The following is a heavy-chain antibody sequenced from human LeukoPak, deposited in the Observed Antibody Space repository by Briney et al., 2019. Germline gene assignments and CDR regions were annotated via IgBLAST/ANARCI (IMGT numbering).Heavy chain of an antibody. J-gene: IGHJ6*03. CDR3: ARDDYGDFYYYYYMDV. CDR1: GGSFSGYY. Sequence: SETLSLTCAVYGGSFSGYYWSWIRQPPGKGLEWIGEINHSGSTNYNPPLKSRVTISVDTSKNQFSLKLSSVTAADTAVYYCARDDYGDFYYYYYMDVWGKGTTVTVSS. D-gene: IGHD4-17*01. V-gene: IGHV4-34*01. CDR2: INHSGST.